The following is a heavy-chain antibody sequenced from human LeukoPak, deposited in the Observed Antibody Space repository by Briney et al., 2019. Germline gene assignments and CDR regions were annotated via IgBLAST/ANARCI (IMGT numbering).Heavy chain of an antibody. CDR3: ARGRRGRWLQLRYYYMDV. CDR2: INPNSGGT. J-gene: IGHJ6*03. V-gene: IGHV1-2*02. D-gene: IGHD5-24*01. CDR1: GYTFTGYY. Sequence: ASVKVSCKASGYTFTGYYMRWVRQAPGQGLEWMGWINPNSGGTNYAQKFQGRVTMTGDTSISTAYMELSRLRSDDTAVYYCARGRRGRWLQLRYYYMDVWGKGTTVTVSS.